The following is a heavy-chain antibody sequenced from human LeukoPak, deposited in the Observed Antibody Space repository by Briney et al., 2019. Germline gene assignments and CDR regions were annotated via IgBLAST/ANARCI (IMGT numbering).Heavy chain of an antibody. D-gene: IGHD3-10*01. Sequence: PSETPSLTCTVSGVSINSGDYYWGWIRQPPGKGLEWIGTIYYSGRTYYNPPLKSRVTISEDTSKNQFSLRLTSVTAADTAIYYCGRHRTAINKYGPYDAFDIWGQGTMVTVSS. CDR1: GVSINSGDYY. CDR3: GRHRTAINKYGPYDAFDI. CDR2: IYYSGRT. J-gene: IGHJ3*02. V-gene: IGHV4-39*01.